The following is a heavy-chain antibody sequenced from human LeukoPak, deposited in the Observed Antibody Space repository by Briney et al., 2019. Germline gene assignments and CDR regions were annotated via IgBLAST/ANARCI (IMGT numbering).Heavy chain of an antibody. CDR3: ARGKTYYDFWSGYYTPFLDY. CDR1: GVSISSYY. J-gene: IGHJ4*02. V-gene: IGHV4-59*01. Sequence: SETLSLTCTVSGVSISSYYWSWVRQPPGKGREWVGYIYYSGSTNYNPSLKSRVTISVDTSNNQFSLKLSSVTAADTAVYYCARGKTYYDFWSGYYTPFLDYWGQGTLVTVSS. D-gene: IGHD3-3*01. CDR2: IYYSGST.